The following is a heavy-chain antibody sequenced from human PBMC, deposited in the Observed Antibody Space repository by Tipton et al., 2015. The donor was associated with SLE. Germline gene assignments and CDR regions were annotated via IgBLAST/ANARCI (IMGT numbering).Heavy chain of an antibody. D-gene: IGHD3-16*01. J-gene: IGHJ5*02. V-gene: IGHV4-59*11. CDR3: TMGGDMGFDP. Sequence: TLSLTCTVSGGSISSHYWSWIRQPPGKGMEWIGNIYYSGSTNYNPSLKSRVTISVDTSKNQFSLKLGSVTAADTAVYYCTMGGDMGFDPWGQGTLVTVSS. CDR1: GGSISSHY. CDR2: IYYSGST.